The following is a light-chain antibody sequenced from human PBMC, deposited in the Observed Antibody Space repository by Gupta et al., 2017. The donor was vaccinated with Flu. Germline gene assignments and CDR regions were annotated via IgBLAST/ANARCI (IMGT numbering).Light chain of an antibody. J-gene: IGLJ1*01. Sequence: SSDVGAYNHVSWYQQHPGKAPKLMVYDVSSRPSGVSNRFSGSKSGNTASLTISGLQAEDEGDYYCSSYAGSSTSVFGTGTKVTVL. CDR3: SSYAGSSTSV. V-gene: IGLV2-14*04. CDR2: DVS. CDR1: SSDVGAYNH.